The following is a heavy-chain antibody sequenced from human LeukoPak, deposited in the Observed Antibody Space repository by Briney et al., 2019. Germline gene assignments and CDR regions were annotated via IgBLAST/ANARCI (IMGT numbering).Heavy chain of an antibody. Sequence: GESLKISCKGSGYSFTSYWIGWVRQMPGKGLEWMGIIYPGESETRYSPSVQGQVTISADESISTAYLQWSSLKASDTAIYYCARTFYYDSSGYYYHYWGQGTLVTVSS. CDR1: GYSFTSYW. J-gene: IGHJ4*02. D-gene: IGHD3-22*01. CDR3: ARTFYYDSSGYYYHY. V-gene: IGHV5-51*01. CDR2: IYPGESET.